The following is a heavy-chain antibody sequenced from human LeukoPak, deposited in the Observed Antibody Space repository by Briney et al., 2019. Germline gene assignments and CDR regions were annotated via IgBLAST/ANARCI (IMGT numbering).Heavy chain of an antibody. CDR3: ATAEKVGTTFVLDY. J-gene: IGHJ4*02. V-gene: IGHV1-2*02. Sequence: ASVKVSCKTSGYTFSDYYIHWVRQAPGQGPEWMGWIDPNNADTMYTEKFQGRVSMTRDTSLTTVYLELSTLRSDDTAVFYCATAEKVGTTFVLDYWGQGTLVTVSS. CDR1: GYTFSDYY. D-gene: IGHD1-26*01. CDR2: IDPNNADT.